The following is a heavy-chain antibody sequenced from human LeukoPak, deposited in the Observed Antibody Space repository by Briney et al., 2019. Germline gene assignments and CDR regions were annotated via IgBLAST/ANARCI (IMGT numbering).Heavy chain of an antibody. CDR2: INPNSGGT. J-gene: IGHJ4*02. Sequence: ASVKVSCKASGYTFTGYYMHWVRQAPGQGLEWMGWINPNSGGTNYAQKLQGRVTMTRDTSISTAYMELSRLRSDDTAVYYCARGNARVFIVATSHPLDYWGQGTLVTVSS. V-gene: IGHV1-2*02. CDR3: ARGNARVFIVATSHPLDY. CDR1: GYTFTGYY. D-gene: IGHD5-12*01.